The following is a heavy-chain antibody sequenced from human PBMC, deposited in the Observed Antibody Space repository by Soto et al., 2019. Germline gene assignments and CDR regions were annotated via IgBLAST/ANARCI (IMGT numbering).Heavy chain of an antibody. CDR1: GFTFSTYA. CDR2: ISGNGGDYT. CDR3: VPLCRYCSTTTPS. D-gene: IGHD2-2*01. Sequence: EVQLLESGGGLVQPGVSLRLSCAASGFTFSTYAMSWVRQSPRKGLEWVSAISGNGGDYTYYADSVQGRFTISRDNSKNTQSLPMNSLRAEDTAVYYCVPLCRYCSTTTPSWGQGTLVTVSS. V-gene: IGHV3-23*01. J-gene: IGHJ4*02.